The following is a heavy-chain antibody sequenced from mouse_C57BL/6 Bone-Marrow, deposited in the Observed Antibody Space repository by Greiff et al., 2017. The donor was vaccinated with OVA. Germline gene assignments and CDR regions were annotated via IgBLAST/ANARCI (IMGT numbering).Heavy chain of an antibody. J-gene: IGHJ2*01. Sequence: VMLVESGPGLVAPSQSLSITCTVSGFSLTSYAISWVRQPPGKGLEWLGVIWTGGGTNYNSALKSRLSISKDNSKSQVFLKMNSLQTDDTARYYCARIGYGSSYGGYFDYWGQGTTLTVSS. CDR1: GFSLTSYA. CDR3: ARIGYGSSYGGYFDY. V-gene: IGHV2-9-1*01. D-gene: IGHD1-1*01. CDR2: IWTGGGT.